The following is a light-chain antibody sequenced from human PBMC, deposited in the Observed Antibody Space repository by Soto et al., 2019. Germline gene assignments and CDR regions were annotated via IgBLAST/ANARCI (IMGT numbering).Light chain of an antibody. CDR3: SSYSTTSFFV. V-gene: IGLV2-14*01. J-gene: IGLJ1*01. CDR1: SSDVGGYNY. Sequence: QSALTQPASVSGSPGQSITISCTGTSSDVGGYNYVSWYQQYPGKAPQLMIFDVNDRPSGVSDRFSGSKSGNTASLTISGLQAEDEAHYYCSSYSTTSFFVFGTGTKVTVL. CDR2: DVN.